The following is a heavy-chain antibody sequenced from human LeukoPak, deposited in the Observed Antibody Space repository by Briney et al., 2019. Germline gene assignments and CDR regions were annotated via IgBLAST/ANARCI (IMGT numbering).Heavy chain of an antibody. CDR1: GFTFSSYA. CDR2: INHGGST. D-gene: IGHD5-18*01. J-gene: IGHJ6*02. Sequence: PGGSLRLSCAASGFTFSSYAMSWVRQAPGKGLEWIGEINHGGSTNYNPSLKSRVTISVDTSKNQFSLKLSSVTAADTAVYYCARVPAGDTAPRGQRRYYYYGMDVWGQGTTVTVSS. CDR3: ARVPAGDTAPRGQRRYYYYGMDV. V-gene: IGHV4-34*01.